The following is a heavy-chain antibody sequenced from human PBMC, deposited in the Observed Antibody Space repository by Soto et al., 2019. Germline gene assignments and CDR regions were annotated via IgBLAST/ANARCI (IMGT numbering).Heavy chain of an antibody. D-gene: IGHD6-13*01. CDR3: ARARGYSTSFTEPHYYATDV. V-gene: IGHV6-1*01. CDR1: GDSVSRNTAA. CDR2: TYYRSKWYT. Sequence: PSQTLSLTCAVSGDSVSRNTAAWNWIRQSPSRGLEWLGRTYYRSKWYTDYAVSVKSRLAIRPDTSRNQFSLQLNYVTPEDTAIYYCARARGYSTSFTEPHYYATDVWGQGTTVTVSS. J-gene: IGHJ6*02.